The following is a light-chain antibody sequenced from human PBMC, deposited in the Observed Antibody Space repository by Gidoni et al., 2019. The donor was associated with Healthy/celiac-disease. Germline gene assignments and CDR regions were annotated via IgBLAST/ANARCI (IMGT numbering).Light chain of an antibody. Sequence: SYELTQPPSVSVSPGQTASITCSGDNLGDKYACWYQQKPGPSPVLVIYQDSKRPSGIPERFSGSNSANTATLTISGTQAIDEADYYCQAWDSSSVVFGGGTKLTVL. CDR2: QDS. V-gene: IGLV3-1*01. CDR3: QAWDSSSVV. CDR1: NLGDKY. J-gene: IGLJ2*01.